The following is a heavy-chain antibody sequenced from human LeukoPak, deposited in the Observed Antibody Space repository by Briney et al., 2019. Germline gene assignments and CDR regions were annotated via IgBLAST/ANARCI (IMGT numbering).Heavy chain of an antibody. CDR2: IYTSGST. D-gene: IGHD6-13*01. V-gene: IGHV4-61*02. Sequence: SETLSLTCTVSGGSISSGSYYWSWIRQPAGKGLEWIGRIYTSGSTNYNPSLKGRVTISVDTSKNQFSLKLSSVTAADTAVYYCARVEGIAAAGPIGWFDPWGQGTLVTVSS. CDR3: ARVEGIAAAGPIGWFDP. CDR1: GGSISSGSYY. J-gene: IGHJ5*02.